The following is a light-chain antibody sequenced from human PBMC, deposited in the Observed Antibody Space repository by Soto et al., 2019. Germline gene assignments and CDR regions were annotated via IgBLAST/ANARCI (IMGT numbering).Light chain of an antibody. J-gene: IGLJ2*01. CDR3: CSYAGNRTFV. V-gene: IGLV2-23*03. Sequence: QSALTQPASVSGSPGQSNTISCTATSSDFGIYDLVSWYQQHPGKAPKVIIFEGSKRPSGVSNRFSGSTSGNTASLTISGLQAEDEADYHCCSYAGNRTFVFGGGTKLTVL. CDR2: EGS. CDR1: SSDFGIYDL.